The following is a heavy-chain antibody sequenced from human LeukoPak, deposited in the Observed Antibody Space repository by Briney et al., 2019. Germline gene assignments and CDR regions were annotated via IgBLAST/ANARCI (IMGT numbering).Heavy chain of an antibody. V-gene: IGHV4-59*11. Sequence: SETLSHSCAVSGGSISSHYCSWLRQPPGEGLEWIAYIHYTGRTNYNPSLKARVTISVDTSNSQFSLNLNSVTAADTAVYYCARGAGWYDYRGQGTLVTVSS. CDR1: GGSISSHY. CDR2: IHYTGRT. CDR3: ARGAGWYDY. D-gene: IGHD6-19*01. J-gene: IGHJ4*02.